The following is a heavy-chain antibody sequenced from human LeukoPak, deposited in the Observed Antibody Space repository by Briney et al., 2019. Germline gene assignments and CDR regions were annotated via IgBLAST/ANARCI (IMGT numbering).Heavy chain of an antibody. J-gene: IGHJ5*02. D-gene: IGHD6-13*01. CDR2: ISGTSSTM. Sequence: QPGGSLRLSCAASGFTFSSYSMNWVRQAPGKGLDWVSYISGTSSTMHYADSVKGRFTISRDNAKSSLYLQMNSLRAEDTAVYYCARDGDSSSSLNWFDPWGQGTLVTVSS. V-gene: IGHV3-48*04. CDR3: ARDGDSSSSLNWFDP. CDR1: GFTFSSYS.